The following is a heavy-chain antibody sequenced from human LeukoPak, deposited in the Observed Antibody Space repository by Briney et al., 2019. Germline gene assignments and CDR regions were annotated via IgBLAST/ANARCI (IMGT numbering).Heavy chain of an antibody. CDR1: GGSISPYG. V-gene: IGHV4-59*01. J-gene: IGHJ3*02. CDR3: ARLYYDSSGYDAFDI. D-gene: IGHD3-22*01. Sequence: SETLSLICTVSGGSISPYGWSWIRQPPGKGLEWIGYIFYTGNTNYNPSLKSRVTISVDTSKNQFSLKLNSVTAADTAMFYCARLYYDSSGYDAFDIWGQGTMVTVSS. CDR2: IFYTGNT.